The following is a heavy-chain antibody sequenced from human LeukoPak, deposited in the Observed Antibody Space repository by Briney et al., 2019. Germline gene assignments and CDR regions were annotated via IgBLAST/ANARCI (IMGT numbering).Heavy chain of an antibody. CDR3: ARRINTDNYDSSGYYYGTYYFDS. V-gene: IGHV5-51*01. J-gene: IGHJ4*02. CDR1: GYSFTSYW. D-gene: IGHD3-22*01. Sequence: GESLKISCKGSGYSFTSYWIGWVRQMPGKGLEWMGIIYPGDSDTRYSPSLQGQVTISADKSISTGYLQWSSLKASDTAMYYCARRINTDNYDSSGYYYGTYYFDSWGQGTLVTVSS. CDR2: IYPGDSDT.